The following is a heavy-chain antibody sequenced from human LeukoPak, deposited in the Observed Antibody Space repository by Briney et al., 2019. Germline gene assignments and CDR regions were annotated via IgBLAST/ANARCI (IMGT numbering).Heavy chain of an antibody. V-gene: IGHV3-21*01. D-gene: IGHD3-22*01. Sequence: PGGTLRLSCAVSGFSLYTYSMNWVRQAPGKGLEWVSSITSTSTYIYYAESVKGRFTISRDNAKSSLYLQMNSRRVEDTAVYYCARVGSAAPVTSSGHTIDYWGQGTLVIVSS. J-gene: IGHJ4*02. CDR2: ITSTSTYI. CDR3: ARVGSAAPVTSSGHTIDY. CDR1: GFSLYTYS.